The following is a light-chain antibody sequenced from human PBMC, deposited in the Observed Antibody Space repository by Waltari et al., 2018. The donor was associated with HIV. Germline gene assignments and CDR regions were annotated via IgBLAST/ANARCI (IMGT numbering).Light chain of an antibody. J-gene: IGLJ2*01. V-gene: IGLV1-47*01. CDR3: VTWDDSLRGVV. CDR2: RND. Sequence: SVVTQPPSASGTPGQRVTISCSGTTSNIGSHYVFWYQHLPGTAPKLLIHRNDQRPSGVPDRFSGSTSGTSASLAISGLRSEDEADYYCVTWDDSLRGVVFGGGTKVAVL. CDR1: TSNIGSHY.